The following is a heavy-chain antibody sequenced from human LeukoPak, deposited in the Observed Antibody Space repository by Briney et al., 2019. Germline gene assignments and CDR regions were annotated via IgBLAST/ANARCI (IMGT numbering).Heavy chain of an antibody. V-gene: IGHV3-66*01. CDR2: IYSGGST. D-gene: IGHD4-17*01. CDR1: GLTVSSNY. CDR3: ARDPNGDYIGAFEI. Sequence: GGSLRLSCAASGLTVSSNYMSWVRQAPGKGLEWVSVIYSGGSTYYADSVKGRFTISRDNPKNTLYLQMNSLRAEDTAVYYCARDPNGDYIGAFEIWGQGTMVTVSS. J-gene: IGHJ3*02.